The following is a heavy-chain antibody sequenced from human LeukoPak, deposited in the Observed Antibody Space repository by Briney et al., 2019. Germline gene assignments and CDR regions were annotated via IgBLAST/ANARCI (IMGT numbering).Heavy chain of an antibody. Sequence: KPSETLSLTCAVYGGSFSGYYWSWIRQPPGKGLEWIGEINHSGSTNYNPSLKSRVTISVDTSKSQFSLKLSSVTAADTAVYYCARHASMTYYYYYMDVWGKGTTVTISS. V-gene: IGHV4-34*01. CDR3: ARHASMTYYYYYMDV. CDR2: INHSGST. J-gene: IGHJ6*03. CDR1: GGSFSGYY.